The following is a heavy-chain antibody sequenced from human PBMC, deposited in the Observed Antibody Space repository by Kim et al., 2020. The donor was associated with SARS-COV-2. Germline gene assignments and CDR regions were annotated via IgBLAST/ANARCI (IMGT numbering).Heavy chain of an antibody. CDR1: GGSISSSSYY. J-gene: IGHJ1*01. V-gene: IGHV4-39*01. CDR2: IYYSGST. Sequence: SETLSLTCTVSGGSISSSSYYWGWIRQPPGKGLEWIGSIYYSGSTYYNPSLKSRVTISVDTSKNQFSLKLSSVTAADTAVYYCARHKAPSENYGFQHWGQGTLVTVSS. D-gene: IGHD1-7*01. CDR3: ARHKAPSENYGFQH.